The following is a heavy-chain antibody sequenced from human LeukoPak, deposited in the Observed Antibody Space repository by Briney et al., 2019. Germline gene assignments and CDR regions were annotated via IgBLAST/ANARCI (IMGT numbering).Heavy chain of an antibody. D-gene: IGHD1-1*01. CDR2: IHSGGNI. Sequence: LGGSLRLSCAASGLSISDNYFSWVRQAPGKGLEWVSIIHSGGNIYYADSVKGRFTISTDNSKNTLYLQMNSLRAEDTAVYYCARDRGYAMDVWGQGTTVTVSS. CDR1: GLSISDNY. J-gene: IGHJ6*02. CDR3: ARDRGYAMDV. V-gene: IGHV3-53*01.